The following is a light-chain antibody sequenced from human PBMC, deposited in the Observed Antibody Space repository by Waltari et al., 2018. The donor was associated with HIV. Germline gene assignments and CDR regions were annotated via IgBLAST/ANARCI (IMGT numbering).Light chain of an antibody. Sequence: SSEVTQDPTVSVALGQTVRITCQGDSLRNYFPSWYQQKPGQAPVLVIYGENNRHSRIPDRFSGSTSGNTASLIITGAQSEDEAEYYCNSRDSSGNRLVVFGGGTKLTVL. CDR3: NSRDSSGNRLVV. J-gene: IGLJ2*01. CDR2: GEN. CDR1: SLRNYF. V-gene: IGLV3-19*01.